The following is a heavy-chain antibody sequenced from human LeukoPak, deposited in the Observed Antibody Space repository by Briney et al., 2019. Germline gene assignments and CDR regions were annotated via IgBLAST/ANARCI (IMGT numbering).Heavy chain of an antibody. J-gene: IGHJ3*02. V-gene: IGHV4-30-4*01. CDR3: ARDSSVLRYFDWYNAFDI. Sequence: SETLSLTCTVSGVSISSGDYYWSWIRQPPGKGLEWIGYIYYSGSTYYNPSLKSRVTISVDTSKNQFSLKLSSVTAADTAVYYCARDSSVLRYFDWYNAFDIWGQGTMVTVSS. CDR1: GVSISSGDYY. CDR2: IYYSGST. D-gene: IGHD3-9*01.